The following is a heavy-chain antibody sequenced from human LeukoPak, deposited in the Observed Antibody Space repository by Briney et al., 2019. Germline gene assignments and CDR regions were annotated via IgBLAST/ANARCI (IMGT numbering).Heavy chain of an antibody. V-gene: IGHV5-51*01. CDR2: IYPGDSDT. D-gene: IGHD3-22*01. J-gene: IGHJ3*02. CDR1: GYIFTSYW. Sequence: GASLQISCKGSGYIFTSYWIGWVRQLPGKGLEWMGIIYPGDSDTRYSPSFQGQVTISADKSISTAYLQWSSLKASDTAMYYCAREDYYDSSGYSAPDAFDIWGQGTMVTVSS. CDR3: AREDYYDSSGYSAPDAFDI.